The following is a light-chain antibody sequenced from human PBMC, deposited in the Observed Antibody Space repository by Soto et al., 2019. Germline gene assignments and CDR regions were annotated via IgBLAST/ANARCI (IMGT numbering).Light chain of an antibody. CDR1: RSLLHSDGNTY. CDR2: QIS. Sequence: DVVMTQSPLSLPVTLGQPASFSCRSSRSLLHSDGNTYLSWLHQRPGQPPRLLIYQISKRLSGVPDRFSGSGAGTSFTLKISRVEAQDVGIYFCMQSLQLRTFGQGTKVDIK. CDR3: MQSLQLRT. V-gene: IGKV2-24*01. J-gene: IGKJ1*01.